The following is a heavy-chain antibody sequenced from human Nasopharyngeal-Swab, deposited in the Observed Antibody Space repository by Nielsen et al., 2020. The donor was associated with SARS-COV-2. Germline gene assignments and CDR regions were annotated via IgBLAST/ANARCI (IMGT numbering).Heavy chain of an antibody. J-gene: IGHJ6*02. CDR3: AKALAAMDDYYYYGMDV. V-gene: IGHV3-30*18. CDR1: GFTFRSYG. Sequence: GESLKISCAASGFTFRSYGMHWVRQAPGKGLEWVAVISYDGSNKYYADSVKGRFTISRDNSRNTLYLQMNSLRAEDTAVYYCAKALAAMDDYYYYGMDVWGQGTTVTVSS. CDR2: ISYDGSNK. D-gene: IGHD5-18*01.